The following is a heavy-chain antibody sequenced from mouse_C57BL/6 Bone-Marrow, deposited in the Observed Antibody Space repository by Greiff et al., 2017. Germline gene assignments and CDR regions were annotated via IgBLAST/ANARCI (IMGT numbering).Heavy chain of an antibody. CDR2: IRPNGGST. CDR3: ARYYGSSLYSMDY. Sequence: QVQLQQPGAELVKPGASVKLSCKASGYTFTSYWMHWVKQRPGQGLVWIGMIRPNGGSTNYNEKFKSKVTLPVDKSSSTAYMQLSSLTSEDSAVXYCARYYGSSLYSMDYWGQGTSVTVSS. D-gene: IGHD1-1*01. V-gene: IGHV1-64*01. J-gene: IGHJ4*01. CDR1: GYTFTSYW.